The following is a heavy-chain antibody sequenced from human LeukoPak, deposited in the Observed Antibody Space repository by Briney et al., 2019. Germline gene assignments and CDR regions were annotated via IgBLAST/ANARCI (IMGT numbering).Heavy chain of an antibody. V-gene: IGHV4-30-2*01. Sequence: SETLSLTCAVSGGSISSGGYSWSWIRQPPGKGLEWIGYIYHSGSTYYNPSLKSRDTISVDRSKNQFSLKLSSVTAADTAVYYCAREYYYDSSGYPLGGAFDIWGQGTMVTVSS. J-gene: IGHJ3*02. CDR2: IYHSGST. D-gene: IGHD3-22*01. CDR1: GGSISSGGYS. CDR3: AREYYYDSSGYPLGGAFDI.